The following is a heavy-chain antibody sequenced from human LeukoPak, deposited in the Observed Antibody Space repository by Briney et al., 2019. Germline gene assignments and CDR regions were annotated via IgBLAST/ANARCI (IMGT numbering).Heavy chain of an antibody. CDR2: IYHSGST. D-gene: IGHD6-19*01. CDR1: GYSISSGYY. Sequence: SETLSLTCTVSGYSISSGYYWGWIRQPPGKGLEWIGSIYHSGSTYYNPSLKSRVTISVDTSKNQFSLKLSSVTAADTAVYYCASSYSSGWYSIDYWGQGTLVTVSS. CDR3: ASSYSSGWYSIDY. J-gene: IGHJ4*02. V-gene: IGHV4-38-2*02.